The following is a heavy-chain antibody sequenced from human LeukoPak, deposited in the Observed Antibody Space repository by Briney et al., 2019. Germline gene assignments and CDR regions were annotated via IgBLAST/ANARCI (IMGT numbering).Heavy chain of an antibody. CDR2: IYPDDSDT. J-gene: IGHJ3*01. CDR1: GHRFNAYW. V-gene: IGHV5-51*01. D-gene: IGHD3-22*01. Sequence: GESLKIFCKGSGHRFNAYWIAWVRQMPGKGLEWMGIIYPDDSDTRYSPSFQGQVTISADKSVRTAYLQWSRLKASDTAMYYCARPNVTSYYDSRAYNDFCVRGQATMVTVSS. CDR3: ARPNVTSYYDSRAYNDFCV.